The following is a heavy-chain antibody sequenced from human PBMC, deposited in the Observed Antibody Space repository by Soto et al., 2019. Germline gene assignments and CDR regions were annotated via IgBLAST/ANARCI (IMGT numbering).Heavy chain of an antibody. Sequence: SETLSLTCTVSGGSISNYFCNWIRQPAGKGLEWIGRIDNSGSTNYNPSLKSRITTSADTTRNQFSLKLNSVTAADTAVYYCARGGQDFWSGPFDYWGQGALVTVSS. V-gene: IGHV4-4*07. CDR3: ARGGQDFWSGPFDY. J-gene: IGHJ4*02. CDR2: IDNSGST. CDR1: GGSISNYF. D-gene: IGHD3-3*01.